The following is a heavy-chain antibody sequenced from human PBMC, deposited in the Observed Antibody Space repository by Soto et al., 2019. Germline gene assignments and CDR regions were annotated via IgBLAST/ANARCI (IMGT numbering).Heavy chain of an antibody. V-gene: IGHV3-21*01. CDR3: ARGPLILRYFDL. J-gene: IGHJ2*01. CDR2: ITDTSSYM. Sequence: GGSLRLSCAASGFSFSTYSMNWVRQAPGKGLEWVSSITDTSSYMYYADSVKGRFTISRDNAKNSLYLQMNSLRVEDTAVYFCARGPLILRYFDLWGRGTLVTVSS. CDR1: GFSFSTYS.